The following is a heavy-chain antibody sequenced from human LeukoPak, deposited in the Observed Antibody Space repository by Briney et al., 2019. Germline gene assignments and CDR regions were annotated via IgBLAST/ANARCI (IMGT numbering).Heavy chain of an antibody. Sequence: AGGSLRLSCAASGFTFSSYWMSWVRQAPGKGLEWVANIKQDGSEKYYVDSVKGRFTISRDNAKNSLYLQMNSLRAEDTAVYYCASVGGSYYWGLGWFDPWGQGTLVTVSS. J-gene: IGHJ5*02. V-gene: IGHV3-7*01. CDR3: ASVGGSYYWGLGWFDP. CDR2: IKQDGSEK. CDR1: GFTFSSYW. D-gene: IGHD1-26*01.